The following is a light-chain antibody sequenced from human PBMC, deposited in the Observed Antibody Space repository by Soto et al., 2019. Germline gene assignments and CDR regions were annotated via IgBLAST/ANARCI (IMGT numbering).Light chain of an antibody. Sequence: EIVLTQSRGTLSLSPGEGATLSCRASQSVSSNLAWYQQKPGQAPRLLIYGASTRATGIPARFSGSGSGTEFTLTISSLQSEDFAVYYCQHYNNWPPWTFGQGTKVDIK. CDR1: QSVSSN. J-gene: IGKJ1*01. V-gene: IGKV3-15*01. CDR2: GAS. CDR3: QHYNNWPPWT.